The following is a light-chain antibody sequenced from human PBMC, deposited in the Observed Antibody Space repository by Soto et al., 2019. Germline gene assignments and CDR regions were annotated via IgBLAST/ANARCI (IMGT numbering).Light chain of an antibody. CDR2: GAS. J-gene: IGKJ5*01. V-gene: IGKV3-20*01. CDR1: QSVSSSY. CDR3: QQYGSSPLIS. Sequence: FLTQSPFTLSLSPGERATLSCRASQSVSSSYLAWYQQKPGQAPRLLIYGASSRAIGVPDRFSGSGSGTNFTLTISRLEPEDFAVYYCQQYGSSPLISFGQGTRLEIK.